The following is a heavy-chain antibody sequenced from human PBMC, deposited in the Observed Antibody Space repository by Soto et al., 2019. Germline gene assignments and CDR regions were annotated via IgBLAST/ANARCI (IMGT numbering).Heavy chain of an antibody. J-gene: IGHJ6*02. Sequence: ASVKVSCKASGYTFTSYDINWVRQATGQGLEWMGWMNPNSGNTGYAQKFQGRVTMTRNTSISTAYMELSSLRSEDTAVYYCARDPYDYYSAARYGMEVWGQGTTVTVSS. CDR3: ARDPYDYYSAARYGMEV. CDR1: GYTFTSYD. CDR2: MNPNSGNT. V-gene: IGHV1-8*01. D-gene: IGHD2-21*01.